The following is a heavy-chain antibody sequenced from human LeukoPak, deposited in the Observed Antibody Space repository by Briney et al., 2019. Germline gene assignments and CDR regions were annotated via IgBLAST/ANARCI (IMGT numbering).Heavy chain of an antibody. CDR1: GDSISRSGYY. Sequence: SDTLSLTCTVSGDSISRSGYYWGWIRQPPGKGLEWIGNIYYTGSTYYNSSLKSRITISVDTSKNQFSLTLSSVTAADTAVYYCARVPYYFEISGFSFDVWGRGTLVTVSS. CDR2: IYYTGST. J-gene: IGHJ2*01. CDR3: ARVPYYFEISGFSFDV. V-gene: IGHV4-39*01. D-gene: IGHD3-22*01.